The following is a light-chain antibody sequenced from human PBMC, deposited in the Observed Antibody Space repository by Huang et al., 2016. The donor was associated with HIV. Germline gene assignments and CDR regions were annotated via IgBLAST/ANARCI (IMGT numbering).Light chain of an antibody. CDR1: QSLLYSSNNKNF. V-gene: IGKV4-1*01. CDR3: QQYLSTPLT. J-gene: IGKJ4*01. Sequence: DIVMTQSPDSLAVSLGERATINCRSSQSLLYSSNNKNFLAWYQQKPGQPPKLLIYWASSRESGVPDRVSGSGSGTDFTLTITSLQAEDVAVYYCQQYLSTPLTFGGGTKVEIK. CDR2: WAS.